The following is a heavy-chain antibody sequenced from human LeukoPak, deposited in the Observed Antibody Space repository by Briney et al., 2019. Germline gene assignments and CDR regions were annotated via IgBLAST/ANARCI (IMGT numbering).Heavy chain of an antibody. CDR1: GFTFSAYS. CDR3: ARDYASDY. CDR2: IGSDNKP. Sequence: GGSLRLSCQASGFTFSAYSMTWVRQAPGKGLEWVSSIGSDNKPHYSESVKGRFTISRDNAKNSLYLQMSSLRAEDTAVYYCARDYASDYWGQGTLVTVSS. V-gene: IGHV3-69-1*02. J-gene: IGHJ4*02. D-gene: IGHD3-10*01.